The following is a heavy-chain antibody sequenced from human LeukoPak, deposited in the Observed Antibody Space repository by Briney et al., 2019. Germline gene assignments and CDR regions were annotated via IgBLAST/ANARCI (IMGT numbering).Heavy chain of an antibody. J-gene: IGHJ4*02. CDR3: ARDPSGDIYSNYGFDY. CDR1: GYTFTSYY. CDR2: INPSGGNT. Sequence: GASVKVSCKASGYTFTSYYMHWVRQAPGQGLEWMGIINPSGGNTNYAQKLQGRVTMSTDTSTSTAYMELRSLRSDDTAVYYCARDPSGDIYSNYGFDYWGQGTLVTVSS. V-gene: IGHV1-46*01. D-gene: IGHD4-11*01.